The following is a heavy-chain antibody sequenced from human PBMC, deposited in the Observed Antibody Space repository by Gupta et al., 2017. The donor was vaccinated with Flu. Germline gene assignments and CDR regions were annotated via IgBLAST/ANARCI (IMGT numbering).Heavy chain of an antibody. CDR1: GFTFSSYA. J-gene: IGHJ4*02. D-gene: IGHD6-19*01. CDR2: ISGSGGST. V-gene: IGHV3-23*01. CDR3: AKENGSGLYFDY. Sequence: EVQLLESGGGLVQPGGSLRLSCAASGFTFSSYAMSWVRQAPGKGLAWVSAISGSGGSTDYADSVKGRFTSSRDNSKNTLYLQMNSLRAEDTAVYYCAKENGSGLYFDYWGQGTLVTVSS.